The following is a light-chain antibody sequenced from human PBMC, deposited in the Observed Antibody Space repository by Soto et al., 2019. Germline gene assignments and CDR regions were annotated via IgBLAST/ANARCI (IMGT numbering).Light chain of an antibody. CDR1: NIGSKS. V-gene: IGLV3-9*01. CDR2: RHS. CDR3: QVWDSSTVSV. Sequence: SSELTQPLSVSVALGQTARVTCGGNNIGSKSVHWYQQKPGQAPVLVIYRHSNRPSGIAERFSGSNSGNTATLTISRAQAGDEDEYYCQVWDSSTVSVFGGGTKLTVL. J-gene: IGLJ2*01.